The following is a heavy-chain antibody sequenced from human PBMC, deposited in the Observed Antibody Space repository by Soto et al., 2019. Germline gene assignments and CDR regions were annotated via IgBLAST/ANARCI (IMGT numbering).Heavy chain of an antibody. D-gene: IGHD3-10*01. Sequence: QVQLVESGGGLVKPGGSLRLSCAASGFTFSDYYMSWIRQAPGKGLEWVSYISSSGTTTYYADSVKGRFTMSRDNAKNSVFLQMKRLRADDTAVYYCARAGGPGVDLWGQGALVTVSS. J-gene: IGHJ5*02. CDR2: ISSSGTTT. CDR3: ARAGGPGVDL. V-gene: IGHV3-11*01. CDR1: GFTFSDYY.